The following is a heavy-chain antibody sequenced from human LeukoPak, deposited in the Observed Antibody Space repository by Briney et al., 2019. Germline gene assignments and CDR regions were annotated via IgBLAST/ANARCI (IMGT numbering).Heavy chain of an antibody. J-gene: IGHJ6*03. V-gene: IGHV4-39*07. D-gene: IGHD5-18*01. CDR2: INHSGST. Sequence: SETLSLTCTVSGGSINSSSYYWGWIRQPPGKGLEWIGEINHSGSTNCNPSLKSRVTISVDTSKNQFSLKLSSVTAADTAVYYCARARPRGYSPVGYYYYYMDVWGKGTTVTVSS. CDR1: GGSINSSSYY. CDR3: ARARPRGYSPVGYYYYYMDV.